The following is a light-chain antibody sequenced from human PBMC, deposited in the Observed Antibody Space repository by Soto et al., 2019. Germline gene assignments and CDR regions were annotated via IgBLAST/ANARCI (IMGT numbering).Light chain of an antibody. CDR3: QQYNNWSRAT. J-gene: IGKJ4*01. CDR2: RAS. Sequence: ELVMTQSPATLSVSPGETATLSSSASQSISCNLAWYQQKFGQAPRLFIFRASSRATGVTARFSGSGSGTEFNLTISSLQSDDFAVYYCQQYNNWSRATFGGGTKVEIK. CDR1: QSISCN. V-gene: IGKV3-15*01.